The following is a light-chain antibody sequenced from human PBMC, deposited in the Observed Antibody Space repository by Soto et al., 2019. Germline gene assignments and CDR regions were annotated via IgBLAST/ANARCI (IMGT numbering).Light chain of an antibody. CDR2: EAN. J-gene: IGLJ3*02. CDR3: TSYACYHNPVV. CDR1: SRDVGFYNY. Sequence: QSVLTQPPSASGSPGQSVTISCTGTSRDVGFYNYVSWYQQHPDKAPQLMIYEANKRPLGVPDRSSGSKSGNTASLTVSGLQTDDEADYYGTSYACYHNPVVFGGGTKVTVL. V-gene: IGLV2-8*01.